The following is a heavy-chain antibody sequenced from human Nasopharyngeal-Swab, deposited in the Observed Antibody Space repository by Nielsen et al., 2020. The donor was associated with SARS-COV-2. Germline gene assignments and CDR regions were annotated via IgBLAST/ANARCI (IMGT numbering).Heavy chain of an antibody. CDR3: ARDGDYSGWELTDY. Sequence: GGSLRLSCAASGFTFSSYSMNWVRQAPGKGLEWVSSISSSSSYIYYADSVKGRFTISRDNAKNSLYLQMNSLRAEDTAVYYCARDGDYSGWELTDYWGQGTPVTVSS. V-gene: IGHV3-21*01. CDR1: GFTFSSYS. CDR2: ISSSSSYI. J-gene: IGHJ4*02. D-gene: IGHD1-26*01.